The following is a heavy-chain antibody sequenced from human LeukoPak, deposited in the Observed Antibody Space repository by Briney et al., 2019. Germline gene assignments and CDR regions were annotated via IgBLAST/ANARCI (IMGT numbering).Heavy chain of an antibody. V-gene: IGHV1-2*04. CDR1: GYTFTGYY. CDR3: ARGLFGTMVRGELDY. CDR2: INPNSGGT. J-gene: IGHJ4*02. Sequence: ASVKVSCKASGYTFTGYYMRWVRQAPGQGLEWMGWINPNSGGTNYAQKFQGWVTMTRDTSISTAYMELSRLRSDDTAVYYCARGLFGTMVRGELDYWGQGTLVTVSS. D-gene: IGHD3-10*01.